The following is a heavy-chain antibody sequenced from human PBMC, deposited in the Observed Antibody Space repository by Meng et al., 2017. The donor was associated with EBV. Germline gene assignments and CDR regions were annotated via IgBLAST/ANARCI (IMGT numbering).Heavy chain of an antibody. D-gene: IGHD3-22*01. V-gene: IGHV4-4*02. CDR1: GGSISSSNW. Sequence: GRLQGSGPVLVKPSVPLSLTGAVSGGSISSSNWWSWVRQPPGKGLEWIGEIYHSGSTNYNPSLKSRVTISVDKSKNQFSLKLSSVTAADTAVYYCARRSLDYYDSSGFDYWGQGTLVTVSS. CDR2: IYHSGST. CDR3: ARRSLDYYDSSGFDY. J-gene: IGHJ4*02.